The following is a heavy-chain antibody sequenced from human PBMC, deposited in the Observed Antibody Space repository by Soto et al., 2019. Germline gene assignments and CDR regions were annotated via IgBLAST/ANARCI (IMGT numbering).Heavy chain of an antibody. D-gene: IGHD3-10*01. Sequence: SETLSLTCTVSGASVSSYYWSWIRQPPGKGLEWLGYILYTGNTNYNPSLKSRVTMSVDTSKNQVSLKLSAVTAADTAVYFCARAAYGSGSYYAPYYYYAMDVWGQGTAVTVSS. J-gene: IGHJ6*02. CDR3: ARAAYGSGSYYAPYYYYAMDV. CDR2: ILYTGNT. CDR1: GASVSSYY. V-gene: IGHV4-59*02.